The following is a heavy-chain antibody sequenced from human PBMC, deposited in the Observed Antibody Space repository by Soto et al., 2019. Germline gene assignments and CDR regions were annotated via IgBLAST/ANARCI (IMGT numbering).Heavy chain of an antibody. V-gene: IGHV1-18*01. CDR1: GYTFTSYA. Sequence: ASVKVSCKASGYTFTSYAMHWVRQAPGQGLEWMGWISAYNGNTNYAQKLQGRVTMTTDTSTSTAYMELRSLRSDDTAVYYCARGPIPRLLLHYWGQGTLVTVSS. CDR3: ARGPIPRLLLHY. D-gene: IGHD3-22*01. J-gene: IGHJ4*02. CDR2: ISAYNGNT.